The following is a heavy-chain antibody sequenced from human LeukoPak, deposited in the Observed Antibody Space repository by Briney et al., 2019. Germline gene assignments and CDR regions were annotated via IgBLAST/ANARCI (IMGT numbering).Heavy chain of an antibody. CDR1: GYTFTGYY. CDR2: INPNSGGT. V-gene: IGHV1-2*02. J-gene: IGHJ5*02. CDR3: ARAWDIVARFDP. Sequence: ASVKVSCKASGYTFTGYYMHWVRQAPGQGLEWMGWINPNSGGTNYAQKFQGRVTMTRDTSISTAYMELSRLRSDDTAVYYCARAWDIVARFDPWGRGTLVTVSS. D-gene: IGHD2-15*01.